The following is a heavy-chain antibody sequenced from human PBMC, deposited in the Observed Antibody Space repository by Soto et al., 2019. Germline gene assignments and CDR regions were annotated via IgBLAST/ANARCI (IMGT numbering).Heavy chain of an antibody. V-gene: IGHV3-30*18. CDR1: GFTFSSYG. J-gene: IGHJ4*02. CDR2: ISYDGSNK. D-gene: IGHD5-12*01. CDR3: AKPNVEMATTYYFDY. Sequence: GGSLRLSCAASGFTFSSYGVHWVRQAPGKGLEWVAVISYDGSNKYYADSVKGRFTISRDNSKNTLYLQMNSLRAEDTAVYYCAKPNVEMATTYYFDYWGQGTLVTVSS.